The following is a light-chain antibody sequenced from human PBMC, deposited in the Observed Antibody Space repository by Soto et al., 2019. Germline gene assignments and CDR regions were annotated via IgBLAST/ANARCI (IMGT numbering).Light chain of an antibody. CDR2: GVT. V-gene: IGLV2-14*03. CDR3: SSSATGTNSHVV. J-gene: IGLJ2*01. CDR1: SSDVGNSDY. Sequence: QSALTQPASVSGSPGQSITISCTGTSSDVGNSDYVSWYQHHPGKAPKLMISGVTNRPSGVSNRFSGSKSGNTASLTISGRQAEDESYYYGSSSATGTNSHVVFGGGTKLTVL.